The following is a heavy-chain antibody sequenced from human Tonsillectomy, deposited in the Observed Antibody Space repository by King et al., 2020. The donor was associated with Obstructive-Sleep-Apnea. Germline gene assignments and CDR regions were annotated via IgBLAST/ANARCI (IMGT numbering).Heavy chain of an antibody. CDR1: GGSFSGYY. CDR2: INHSGST. J-gene: IGHJ4*02. V-gene: IGHV4-34*01. D-gene: IGHD4-23*01. CDR3: ARWTVAIFHY. Sequence: VQLQQWGAGLLKSSETLSLTCAVYGGSFSGYYWNWIRQPPGKGLEWIGEINHSGSTNYNPSLKSRVTILVDTSKNQFSLKLSSATAADTAVYYCARWTVAIFHYWGQGTLVTVSS.